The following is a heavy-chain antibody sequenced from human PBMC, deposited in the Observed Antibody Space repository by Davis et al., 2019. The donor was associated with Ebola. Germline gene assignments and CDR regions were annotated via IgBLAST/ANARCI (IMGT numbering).Heavy chain of an antibody. CDR3: ARVRYYDLNWFDP. Sequence: ESLKISCTVSGDSITSYHWSWIRQPPGKGLEWIGYINYSGSTNHNPSLKSRVTMSVDTSKNQFSLYLSSVTAADTAVYFCARVRYYDLNWFDPWGQGTLVTVSS. CDR2: INYSGST. J-gene: IGHJ5*02. CDR1: GDSITSYH. V-gene: IGHV4-59*08. D-gene: IGHD3-3*01.